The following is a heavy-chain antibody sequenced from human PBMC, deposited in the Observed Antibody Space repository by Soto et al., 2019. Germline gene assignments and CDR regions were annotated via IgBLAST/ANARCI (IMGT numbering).Heavy chain of an antibody. V-gene: IGHV3-9*01. Sequence: LRLSCAVSGFPFDDHGLSWVRQPPGKGLEWVSGTNWDGTSVAYADSLKGRFTISRDNAKNSLYLQMNSLRAEDTALYYCAKDSRPQVAADGAHFDCWGLGTLVTVSS. D-gene: IGHD6-13*01. J-gene: IGHJ4*02. CDR1: GFPFDDHG. CDR2: TNWDGTSV. CDR3: AKDSRPQVAADGAHFDC.